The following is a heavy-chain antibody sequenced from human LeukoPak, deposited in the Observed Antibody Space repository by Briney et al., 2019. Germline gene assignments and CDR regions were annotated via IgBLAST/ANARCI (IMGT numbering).Heavy chain of an antibody. V-gene: IGHV3-30*04. Sequence: GGSLRLSCAASGFTFSNYAMHWVRQAPGKGLEWVAVISYDGSNKYYADSVKGRFTISRDNSKNTLYLQMNSLRAEDTAVYYCAKAVASNLAYYFDYWGQGTLVTVSS. J-gene: IGHJ4*02. CDR2: ISYDGSNK. CDR3: AKAVASNLAYYFDY. CDR1: GFTFSNYA.